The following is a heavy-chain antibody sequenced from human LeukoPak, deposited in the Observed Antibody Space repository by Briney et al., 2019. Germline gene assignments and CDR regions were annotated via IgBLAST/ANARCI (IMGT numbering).Heavy chain of an antibody. CDR1: GGSFSGYY. CDR3: ARSSSGWLRAPNWFDP. J-gene: IGHJ5*02. Sequence: SETLSLTCAVYGGSFSGYYWSWIRQPPGKGLEWIGEINHSGSTNYNPSLKSRVTISVDTSKNQFSLKLSSVTAADTAVYYCARSSSGWLRAPNWFDPWGQGTLVTVSS. D-gene: IGHD6-19*01. V-gene: IGHV4-34*01. CDR2: INHSGST.